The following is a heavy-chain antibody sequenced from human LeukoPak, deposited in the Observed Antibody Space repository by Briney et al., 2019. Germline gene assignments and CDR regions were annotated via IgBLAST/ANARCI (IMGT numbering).Heavy chain of an antibody. Sequence: GGSLRLSCAASGFTFSRYWMHWVRQAPGKGLVWVSRINGDGSTTSYADSVKGGFTISRDNAKNTLYLQMNNLRAEDTAVYYCATGNYYDSRGYYTFGHWGQGTLVTVSS. J-gene: IGHJ1*01. V-gene: IGHV3-74*01. CDR3: ATGNYYDSRGYYTFGH. CDR1: GFTFSRYW. D-gene: IGHD3-22*01. CDR2: INGDGSTT.